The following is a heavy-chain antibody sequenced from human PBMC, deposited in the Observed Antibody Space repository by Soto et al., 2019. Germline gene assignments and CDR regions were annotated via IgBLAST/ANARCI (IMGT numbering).Heavy chain of an antibody. V-gene: IGHV3-30-3*01. CDR2: ISPDGGNQ. D-gene: IGHD6-6*01. CDR1: GFTFSSYA. Sequence: GGSLRLSCAASGFTFSSYAMHWVRQAPGKGLVWVALISPDGGNQYYSESAKGRFTISRDNSKNTLYLQMNDLRPDDTALYYCARENSRIAPRLFQHWGQGSLVTVSS. J-gene: IGHJ1*01. CDR3: ARENSRIAPRLFQH.